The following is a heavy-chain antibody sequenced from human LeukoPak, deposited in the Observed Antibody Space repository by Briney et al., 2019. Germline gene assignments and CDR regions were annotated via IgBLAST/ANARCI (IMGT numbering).Heavy chain of an antibody. CDR2: IIPILGIA. CDR3: ARAPRVEMATDYYYYYGMDV. CDR1: GGTFSSYA. V-gene: IGHV1-69*04. J-gene: IGHJ6*02. D-gene: IGHD5-24*01. Sequence: ASVKVSCKASGGTFSSYAISWVRQAPGPGLEWMGRIIPILGIANYAQKCQGRVTITADKSTSTAYMELSSLRSEDTAVYYRARAPRVEMATDYYYYYGMDVWGQGTTVTVSS.